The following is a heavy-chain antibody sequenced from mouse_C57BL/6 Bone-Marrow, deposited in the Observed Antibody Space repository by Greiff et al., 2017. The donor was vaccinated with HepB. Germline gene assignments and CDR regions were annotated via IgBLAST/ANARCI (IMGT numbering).Heavy chain of an antibody. Sequence: QVQLQQPGAELVRPGSSVKLSCKASGYTFTSYWMDWVKQRPGQGLEWIGNIYPSDSETHYNQKFKDKATLTVDKSSSTAYMQLSSLTPEDSAVYYCARRYYGSSYGYWGQGTTLTVSS. J-gene: IGHJ2*01. CDR3: ARRYYGSSYGY. V-gene: IGHV1-61*01. D-gene: IGHD1-1*01. CDR1: GYTFTSYW. CDR2: IYPSDSET.